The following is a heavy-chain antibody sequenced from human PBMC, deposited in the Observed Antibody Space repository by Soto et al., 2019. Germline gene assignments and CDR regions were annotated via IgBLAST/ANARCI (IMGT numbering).Heavy chain of an antibody. D-gene: IGHD1-7*01. V-gene: IGHV4-59*01. Sequence: PSETLSLTCTVSGGSISSYYCSWIRQPPGKGLEWIGYIYYSGSINYNPSLKSRVTISVDTSKNQFSLKLSSVTAADTAVYYCARSPWNYVVSHYYYGMDVWGQGTTVTVSS. CDR3: ARSPWNYVVSHYYYGMDV. CDR2: IYYSGSI. J-gene: IGHJ6*02. CDR1: GGSISSYY.